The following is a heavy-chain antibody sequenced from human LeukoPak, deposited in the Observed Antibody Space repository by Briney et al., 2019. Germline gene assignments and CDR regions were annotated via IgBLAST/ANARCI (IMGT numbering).Heavy chain of an antibody. CDR3: ARAHSGYDSPLDY. CDR1: GYTLTSYD. J-gene: IGHJ4*02. D-gene: IGHD5-12*01. V-gene: IGHV1-8*01. CDR2: MNPNSGNT. Sequence: ASVKVSCKASGYTLTSYDINWVRQATGQGLEWMGWMNPNSGNTGYAQKFQGRVTMTRNTSISTAYMELSSLRSEDTAVYYCARAHSGYDSPLDYWGQGTLVTVSS.